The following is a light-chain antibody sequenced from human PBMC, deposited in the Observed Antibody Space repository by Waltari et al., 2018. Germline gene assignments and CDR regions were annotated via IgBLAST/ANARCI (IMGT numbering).Light chain of an antibody. V-gene: IGKV3D-15*01. Sequence: ELVMTQSPGTLSVSPGERATLSCRPSQSVSTNVAWYQQKLGEPPRLLIYSAFSRASGIPDMFHGSVSGTEFTLTIDSLQSEDYALYFCQQYHHSPPSFGQGTEV. CDR3: QQYHHSPPS. CDR1: QSVSTN. J-gene: IGKJ1*01. CDR2: SAF.